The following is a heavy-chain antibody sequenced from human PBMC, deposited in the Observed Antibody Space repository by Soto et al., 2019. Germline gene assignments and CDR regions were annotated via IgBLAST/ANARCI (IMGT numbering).Heavy chain of an antibody. V-gene: IGHV4-34*01. CDR3: ARGQEGVVATH. CDR1: GGSLNGYY. D-gene: IGHD5-12*01. J-gene: IGHJ4*02. Sequence: QVQLQQWGAGLLKPSETLSLNCAVTGGSLNGYYWSWIRQPPGKGLEWIGEVKDGGHTNYSPSLRRRVTISSDTSNNQFSLRLNSVTAADKGVYYCARGQEGVVATHWDQGSLVTVSS. CDR2: VKDGGHT.